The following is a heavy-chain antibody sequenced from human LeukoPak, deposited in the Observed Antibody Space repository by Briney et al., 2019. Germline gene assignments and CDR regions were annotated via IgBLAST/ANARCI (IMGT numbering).Heavy chain of an antibody. J-gene: IGHJ4*02. CDR2: INHSGST. D-gene: IGHD5-12*01. CDR1: GGSFSGYY. CDR3: ARGKWLRPFDY. V-gene: IGHV4-34*01. Sequence: PSETLSLTCAVYGGSFSGYYWSWIRQPPGKGLEWIGEINHSGSTNYNPSLKSRVTISVDTSKNQFSLKLSSVTAADTAVYYCARGKWLRPFDYWGQGTLVTVSS.